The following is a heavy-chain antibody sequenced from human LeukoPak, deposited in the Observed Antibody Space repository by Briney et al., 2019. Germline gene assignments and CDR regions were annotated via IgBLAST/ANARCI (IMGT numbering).Heavy chain of an antibody. Sequence: SETLSLTCTVSGGSISGSSYYWGWIRQPPGKGLEWIGSIYYNGGTYYNPSLKSRVTISVDTSKNQFSLKLRSVTAADTAVYYCARLPRSDIAVAGPIDYWGQGTLVTVSS. CDR3: ARLPRSDIAVAGPIDY. J-gene: IGHJ4*02. CDR1: GGSISGSSYY. D-gene: IGHD6-19*01. V-gene: IGHV4-39*01. CDR2: IYYNGGT.